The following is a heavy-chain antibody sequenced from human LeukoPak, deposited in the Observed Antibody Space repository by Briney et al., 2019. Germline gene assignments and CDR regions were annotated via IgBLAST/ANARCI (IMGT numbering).Heavy chain of an antibody. Sequence: GASVKVSCKCSVYTCTSYGISWVRQPPGQGLEWMGWISANSGNTNYAKNLQGRVTMTTDTSTSTAYMELRSLTSDDTALYYCARDIDWTFEYWGQGTLVTVSS. D-gene: IGHD1-1*01. J-gene: IGHJ4*02. V-gene: IGHV1-18*01. CDR2: ISANSGNT. CDR1: VYTCTSYG. CDR3: ARDIDWTFEY.